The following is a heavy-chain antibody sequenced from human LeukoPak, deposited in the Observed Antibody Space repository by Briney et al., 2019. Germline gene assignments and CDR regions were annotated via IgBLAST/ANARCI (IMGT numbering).Heavy chain of an antibody. CDR2: ISSSSSYI. J-gene: IGHJ4*02. CDR3: ARGGWGATWLVDY. Sequence: PGGSLRLSCAASGFTFSSYSMNWVRQAPGKGLEWVSSISSSSSYIYCADSVKGRFTISRDNAKNSLYLQMNSLRAEDTAVYYCARGGWGATWLVDYWGQGTLVTVSS. V-gene: IGHV3-21*01. CDR1: GFTFSSYS. D-gene: IGHD1-26*01.